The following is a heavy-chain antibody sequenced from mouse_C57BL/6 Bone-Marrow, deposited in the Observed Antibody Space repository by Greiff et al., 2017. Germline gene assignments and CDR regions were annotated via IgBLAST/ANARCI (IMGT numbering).Heavy chain of an antibody. Sequence: EVQLQQSGPELVKPGASVKISCKASGYTFTDYYMNWVKQSHGKSLEWIGDINPNNGGTSYNQKFKGKATLTVDKSSSTAYMELRSLTSEDSAVYYCARDYYGSVWYFDVWGTGTTVIVSS. CDR1: GYTFTDYY. D-gene: IGHD1-1*01. J-gene: IGHJ1*03. CDR3: ARDYYGSVWYFDV. CDR2: INPNNGGT. V-gene: IGHV1-26*01.